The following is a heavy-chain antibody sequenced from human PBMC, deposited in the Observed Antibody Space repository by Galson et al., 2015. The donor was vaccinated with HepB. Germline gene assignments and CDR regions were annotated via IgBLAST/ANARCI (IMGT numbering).Heavy chain of an antibody. J-gene: IGHJ4*02. D-gene: IGHD6-19*01. CDR2: ISWNGGSL. V-gene: IGHV3-9*01. Sequence: SLRLSCAASAFTFDDYAMHRVRQAPGKGLEWVSGISWNGGSLGYADSVKGRFTISRDNAKNSLYLQMNSLRAEDTALYYCAKDIRSSGSGIDYWGQGTLVTVSS. CDR1: AFTFDDYA. CDR3: AKDIRSSGSGIDY.